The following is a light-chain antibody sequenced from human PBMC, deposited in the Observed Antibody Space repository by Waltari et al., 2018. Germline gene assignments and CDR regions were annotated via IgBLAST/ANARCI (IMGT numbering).Light chain of an antibody. Sequence: EVVMTQSPATLSVSPGERATLSCRASKSVSSNLAWYQQKPGQAPRLLIYGASTTATGIPARFSGSGSGTEFTLTISSLQSEDFAVYYWQQYNNWPYTFGQGTKLDIK. V-gene: IGKV3-15*01. CDR2: GAS. CDR3: QQYNNWPYT. CDR1: KSVSSN. J-gene: IGKJ2*01.